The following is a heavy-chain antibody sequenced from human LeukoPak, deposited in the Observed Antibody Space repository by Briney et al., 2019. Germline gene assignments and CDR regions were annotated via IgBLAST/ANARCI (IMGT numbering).Heavy chain of an antibody. CDR1: GFTFSSYA. Sequence: GRSLRLSCAASGFTFSSYAMHWVRQAPGKGLEYVSAISSNGGSTYYANSVKGRFTISRDNSKNTLYLQMGSLRAEDMAVYYCARDRLDWGQGTLVTVSS. CDR3: ARDRLD. D-gene: IGHD5-12*01. CDR2: ISSNGGST. J-gene: IGHJ4*02. V-gene: IGHV3-64*01.